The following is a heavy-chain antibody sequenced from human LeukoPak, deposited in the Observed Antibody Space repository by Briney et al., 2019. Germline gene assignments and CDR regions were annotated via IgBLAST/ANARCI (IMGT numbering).Heavy chain of an antibody. D-gene: IGHD3-10*01. CDR2: ISSGSSAL. J-gene: IGHJ4*02. CDR3: ARARNYGSGNFVFDY. Sequence: GGSLRLSCAASGFIFSSYIMSWVHQAPAKGLEGVSYISSGSSALYYADSVKGRFTISRDNAKNSLYLQMNSLRDEDTAVYYCARARNYGSGNFVFDYWGQGTLVTVSS. V-gene: IGHV3-48*02. CDR1: GFIFSSYI.